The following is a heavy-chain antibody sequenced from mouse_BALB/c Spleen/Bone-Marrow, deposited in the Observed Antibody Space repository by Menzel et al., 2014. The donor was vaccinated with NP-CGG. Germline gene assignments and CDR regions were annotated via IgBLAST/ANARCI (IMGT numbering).Heavy chain of an antibody. V-gene: IGHV14-3*02. CDR3: ANYYYCSSLFAY. CDR2: IDPANGNT. CDR1: GFNIKDTY. D-gene: IGHD1-1*01. J-gene: IGHJ3*01. Sequence: EVQLQQSGAELVKPEASVKLSCTASGFNIKDTYMHWVKQRPEQGLEWIGRIDPANGNTKYDPKFQGKATITADTSSNTAYLQLSSLTSEDTAVYYCANYYYCSSLFAYWGQGTLVTVSA.